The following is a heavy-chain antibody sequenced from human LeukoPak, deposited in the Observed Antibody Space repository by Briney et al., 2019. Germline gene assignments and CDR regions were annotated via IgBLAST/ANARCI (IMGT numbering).Heavy chain of an antibody. CDR1: GYTFTSYY. V-gene: IGHV1-46*01. Sequence: GASVKVSCKASGYTFTSYYMHWVREAPGQGLEWMGIINPSGGSTSYAQKFQGRVTMTRDTSTSTVYMELSSLRSEDTAVYYCARDVSGSRKAGYFDYWGQGTLVTVSS. J-gene: IGHJ4*02. CDR2: INPSGGST. CDR3: ARDVSGSRKAGYFDY. D-gene: IGHD1-26*01.